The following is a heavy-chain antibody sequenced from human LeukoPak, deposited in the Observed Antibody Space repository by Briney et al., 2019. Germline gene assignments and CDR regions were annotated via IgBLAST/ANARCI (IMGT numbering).Heavy chain of an antibody. CDR2: ISHDGGAT. D-gene: IGHD2-2*02. V-gene: IGHV3-74*01. CDR1: GFTFSNFW. CDR3: TRDMDEDDSCNTLDY. Sequence: GGSLRRFCAASGFTFSNFWMHWVRQGPGKGLVWVARISHDGGATNHADSVKGRITISRDNTKNTHDLQMNSLKVEVMDVYVCTRDMDEDDSCNTLDYWGRGTPVTVSS. J-gene: IGHJ4*02.